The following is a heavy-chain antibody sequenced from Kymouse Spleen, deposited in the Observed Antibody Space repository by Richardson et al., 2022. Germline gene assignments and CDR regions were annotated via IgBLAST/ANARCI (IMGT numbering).Heavy chain of an antibody. V-gene: IGHV3-21*03. D-gene: IGHD3-16*02. CDR3: AREYDYVWGSYRSYYYYYGMDV. Sequence: EVQLVESGGGLVKPGGSLRLSCAASGFTFSSYSMNWVRQAPGKGLEWVSSISSSSSYIYYADSVKGRFTISRDNAKNSLYLQMNSLRAEDTAVYYCAREYDYVWGSYRSYYYYYGMDVWGQGTTVTVSS. CDR2: ISSSSSYI. J-gene: IGHJ6*02. CDR1: GFTFSSYS.